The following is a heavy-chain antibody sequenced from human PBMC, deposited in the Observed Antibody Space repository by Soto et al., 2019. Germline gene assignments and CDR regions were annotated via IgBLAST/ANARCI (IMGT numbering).Heavy chain of an antibody. CDR3: ARDPDGAARLLDY. Sequence: QVQLVESGGGVVQPGRSLRLSCAASGFTFSSYGMHWVRQAPGKGLEWVAVIWYDGSNKYYADSVKGRFTISRDNSKNTLYLQMNSLRAEDTAVYYCARDPDGAARLLDYWGQGTLVTVSS. J-gene: IGHJ4*02. D-gene: IGHD6-6*01. CDR2: IWYDGSNK. V-gene: IGHV3-33*01. CDR1: GFTFSSYG.